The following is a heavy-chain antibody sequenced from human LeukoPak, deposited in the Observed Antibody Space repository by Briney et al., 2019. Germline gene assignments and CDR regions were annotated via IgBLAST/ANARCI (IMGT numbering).Heavy chain of an antibody. D-gene: IGHD4-17*01. Sequence: SVKVSCKASGGTFSSYAISWVRQAPGQGLEWMGRIIPIFGIANYAQKFQGRVTITADKSTSTAYMELSSLRSEDTAVYYCAGESSTGHFDYWGQGTLVTVSS. CDR3: AGESSTGHFDY. CDR2: IIPIFGIA. CDR1: GGTFSSYA. V-gene: IGHV1-69*04. J-gene: IGHJ4*02.